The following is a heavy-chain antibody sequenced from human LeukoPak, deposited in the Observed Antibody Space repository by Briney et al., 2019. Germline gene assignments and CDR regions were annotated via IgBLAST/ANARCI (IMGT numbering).Heavy chain of an antibody. CDR1: GGSISSGDYY. CDR2: IYYSGST. Sequence: SQTLSLTCTVSGGSISSGDYYWSWIRQPPGKGLEWIGYIYYSGSTYYNPSLKSRVTISVDTSKNQFSLKLSSVTAADTTVYYCARGWGYYDSSGYYYLDYWGQGTLVTVSS. J-gene: IGHJ4*02. CDR3: ARGWGYYDSSGYYYLDY. D-gene: IGHD3-22*01. V-gene: IGHV4-30-4*01.